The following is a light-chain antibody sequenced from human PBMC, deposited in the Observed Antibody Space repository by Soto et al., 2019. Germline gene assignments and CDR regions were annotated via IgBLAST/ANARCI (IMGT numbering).Light chain of an antibody. V-gene: IGKV1-39*01. CDR1: QSISSN. CDR2: AAS. CDR3: QQSYSTLTWT. Sequence: DIQMTQSPSSLSASVGDRVTITCRASQSISSNLNWYQQKPGKAPKVLIYAASSLQSGVPSRFSGSGSGTYFTLTISSLQPEDFATYYCQQSYSTLTWTFGQGTKVDIK. J-gene: IGKJ1*01.